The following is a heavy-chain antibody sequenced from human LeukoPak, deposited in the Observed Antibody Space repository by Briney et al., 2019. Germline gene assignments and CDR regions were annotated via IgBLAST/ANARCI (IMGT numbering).Heavy chain of an antibody. J-gene: IGHJ4*02. CDR2: INAGNGNT. V-gene: IGHV1-3*01. CDR1: GYTFTSYA. D-gene: IGHD5/OR15-5a*01. Sequence: GASVKVSCKASGYTFTSYAMHWVRQAPGQRLEWMGWINAGNGNTKYSQKFQGRVTITRDTSASTAYMELSSLRSEDTAVYYCARGGVYTYYFDYWGQGTLVTVSS. CDR3: ARGGVYTYYFDY.